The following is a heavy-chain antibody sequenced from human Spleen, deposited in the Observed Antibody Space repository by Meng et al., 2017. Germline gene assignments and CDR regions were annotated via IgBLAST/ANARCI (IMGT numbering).Heavy chain of an antibody. CDR1: GYTFTGYY. CDR3: ARGLYYFDSSGYYYSFHFDF. CDR2: INDGNGNT. V-gene: IGHV1-3*01. D-gene: IGHD3-22*01. Sequence: ASVKVSCKASGYTFTGYYIHWVRQAPGQGLEWMGWINDGNGNTRYSQKFQGRVTITRDTSASIAYMELSSLTSEDTAVYYCARGLYYFDSSGYYYSFHFDFWGQGTLVTVSS. J-gene: IGHJ4*02.